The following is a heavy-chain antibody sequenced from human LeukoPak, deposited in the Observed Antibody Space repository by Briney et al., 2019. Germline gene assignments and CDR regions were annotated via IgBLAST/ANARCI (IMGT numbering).Heavy chain of an antibody. CDR2: INGGGNT. CDR1: GFTFSGYA. Sequence: GGSLRLSCAASGFTFSGYAMNCVRQAPGKGLEWVSSINGGGNTFYADSLKGRFAISRDNAKNSLYLQMNCLRAEDTAVYYCARERPYTVSPLGLDYWGQGTLVTVSS. CDR3: ARERPYTVSPLGLDY. D-gene: IGHD5/OR15-5a*01. V-gene: IGHV3-21*04. J-gene: IGHJ4*02.